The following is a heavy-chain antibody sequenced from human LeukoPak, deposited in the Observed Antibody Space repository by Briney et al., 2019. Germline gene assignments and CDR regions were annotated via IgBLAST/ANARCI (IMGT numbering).Heavy chain of an antibody. Sequence: SVKASCKASGGTFSSYAISWVRQAPGQGLEWMGRIIPILGIANYAQKFQGRVTITADKSTSTAYMELSSLRSEDTAVYYCARAGRASSRHGVRYYGMDVWGQGTTVTVSS. CDR2: IIPILGIA. D-gene: IGHD6-13*01. J-gene: IGHJ6*02. V-gene: IGHV1-69*04. CDR1: GGTFSSYA. CDR3: ARAGRASSRHGVRYYGMDV.